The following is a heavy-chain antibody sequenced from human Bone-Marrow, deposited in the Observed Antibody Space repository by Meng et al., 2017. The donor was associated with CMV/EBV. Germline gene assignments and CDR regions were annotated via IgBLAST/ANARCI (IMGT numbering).Heavy chain of an antibody. D-gene: IGHD3-3*01. CDR3: AKDLGYYDFWSGYYPYYYYGMDV. Sequence: GSLKISCAASGFTFSSYGMHWVRQAPGKGLEWVAFIRYDGSNKYYADSVKGRFTISRDNSKNTLYLQMNSLRAEDTAVYYCAKDLGYYDFWSGYYPYYYYGMDVWGQGTTVTVSS. CDR2: IRYDGSNK. V-gene: IGHV3-30*02. CDR1: GFTFSSYG. J-gene: IGHJ6*02.